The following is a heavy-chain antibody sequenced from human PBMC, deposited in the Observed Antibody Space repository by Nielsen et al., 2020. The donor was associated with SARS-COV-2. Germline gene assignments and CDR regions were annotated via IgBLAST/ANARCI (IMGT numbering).Heavy chain of an antibody. CDR1: GFTFNNYD. CDR2: IGTGGDT. V-gene: IGHV3-13*01. J-gene: IGHJ6*02. D-gene: IGHD6-13*01. CDR3: ARAGALSSSWYSMDF. Sequence: GESLKISCAASGFTFNNYDMHWVRPAPGKGLEWVSAIGTGGDTFYPGSVKGRFTISRENAKNSLYLQMNSLRAGDTAVYYCARAGALSSSWYSMDFWGQGTTVTVSS.